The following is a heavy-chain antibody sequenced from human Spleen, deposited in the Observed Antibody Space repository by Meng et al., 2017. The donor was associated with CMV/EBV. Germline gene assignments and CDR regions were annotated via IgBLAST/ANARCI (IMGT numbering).Heavy chain of an antibody. CDR1: GFTFSSYA. CDR2: IYSGGST. Sequence: GGSLRLSCAASGFTFSSYATSWVRQAPGKGLEWVSVIYSGGSTYYADSVKGRFTISRDNSKNTLYLQMNSLRAEDTAVYYCARGWGSSSSYYYYYGMDVWGQGTTVTVSS. J-gene: IGHJ6*02. CDR3: ARGWGSSSSYYYYYGMDV. D-gene: IGHD6-6*01. V-gene: IGHV3-66*02.